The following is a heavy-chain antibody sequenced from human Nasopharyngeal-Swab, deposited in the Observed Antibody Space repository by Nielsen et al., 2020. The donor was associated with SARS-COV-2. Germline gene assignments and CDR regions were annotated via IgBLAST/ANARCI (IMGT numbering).Heavy chain of an antibody. V-gene: IGHV3-23*01. D-gene: IGHD2/OR15-2a*01. CDR2: VSGKGDET. Sequence: GESLKISCAASGLTFRNYAMTWVRQAPGKGLEWVSTVSGKGDETFYADSVQGRLSISRDNSKNTLYLQMNSLRPEDTAVYYCAKGGHFSFFDYWGQGVLVTVSS. CDR3: AKGGHFSFFDY. CDR1: GLTFRNYA. J-gene: IGHJ4*02.